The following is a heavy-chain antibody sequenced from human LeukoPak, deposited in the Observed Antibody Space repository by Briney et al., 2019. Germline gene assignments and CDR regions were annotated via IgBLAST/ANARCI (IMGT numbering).Heavy chain of an antibody. V-gene: IGHV3-43D*03. D-gene: IGHD6-13*01. Sequence: GGSLRLSCAASGCTFDDYAMHWVRQAPGKGLEWVSLISWDGGHNFYADSVKGRFTISRDNRKNSLYLQMNSLRGEDTAFYYCTRSIATADGFDYWGQGTLVTVSS. CDR2: ISWDGGHN. CDR1: GCTFDDYA. CDR3: TRSIATADGFDY. J-gene: IGHJ4*02.